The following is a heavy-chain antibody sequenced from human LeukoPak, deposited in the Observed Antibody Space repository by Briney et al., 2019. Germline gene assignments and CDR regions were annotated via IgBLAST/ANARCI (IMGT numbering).Heavy chain of an antibody. CDR2: LYSGGST. J-gene: IGHJ4*02. CDR3: ARELDRSGYILAY. V-gene: IGHV3-53*01. CDR1: GFTVSDKY. D-gene: IGHD3-3*01. Sequence: PGGSLRLSCAASGFTVSDKYMSWVRRAPGKGLEWVSVLYSGGSTYYADSVKGRFTISRDNSKNTLYLQMDSLRAEDTAMYYCARELDRSGYILAYWGQGTLVTVSS.